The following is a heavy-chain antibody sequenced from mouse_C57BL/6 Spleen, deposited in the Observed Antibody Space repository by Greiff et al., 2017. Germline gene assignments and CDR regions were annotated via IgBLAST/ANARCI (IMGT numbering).Heavy chain of an antibody. Sequence: QVQLQQSGAELAKPGASVKLSCKASGYTFTSYWMHWVKQRPGQGLEWIGYINPSSDYTKYNQKFKDKATLTVDKSSSTAYMQLSSLTYEDSAVYYCAGYSNYPGWFAYWGQGTLVTVSA. CDR1: GYTFTSYW. CDR3: AGYSNYPGWFAY. CDR2: INPSSDYT. J-gene: IGHJ3*01. V-gene: IGHV1-7*01. D-gene: IGHD2-5*01.